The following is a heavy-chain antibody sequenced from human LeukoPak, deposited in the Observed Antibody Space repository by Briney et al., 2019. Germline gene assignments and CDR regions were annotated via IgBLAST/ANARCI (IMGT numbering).Heavy chain of an antibody. V-gene: IGHV1-69*05. CDR1: GGTFSSYA. Sequence: SVKVSCKASGGTFSSYAISWVRQAPGQGLEWMGGIIPIFGTANYAQKFQGRVTITTDESTSTAYMELSSLRSEDTAVYYCARDRANPAGGSDAFDIWGQGTMVTVSS. J-gene: IGHJ3*02. CDR2: IIPIFGTA. CDR3: ARDRANPAGGSDAFDI. D-gene: IGHD6-25*01.